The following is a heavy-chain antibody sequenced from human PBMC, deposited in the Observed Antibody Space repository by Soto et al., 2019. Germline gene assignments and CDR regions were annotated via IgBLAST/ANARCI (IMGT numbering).Heavy chain of an antibody. CDR3: AREDYYDSSD. Sequence: QVQLQESGPGLVKPSETLSLTCTVSGGSVSSGSYYWSWIRQPPGKGLEWIGYIYYSGSTNYNPSPKSRVTISVDTSKNQFSLKRSSVTAAATAVYYCAREDYYDSSDWGQGTLVTVSS. J-gene: IGHJ1*01. D-gene: IGHD3-22*01. CDR2: IYYSGST. CDR1: GGSVSSGSYY. V-gene: IGHV4-61*01.